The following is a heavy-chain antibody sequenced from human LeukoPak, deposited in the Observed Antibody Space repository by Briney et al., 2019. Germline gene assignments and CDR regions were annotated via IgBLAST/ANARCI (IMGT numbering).Heavy chain of an antibody. CDR3: ARDPYYSGYDSFAGY. D-gene: IGHD5-12*01. Sequence: GSLRLPCAASGFTFSSYAMHWVRQAPGKGLEWVAVISYDGSNKYYADSVKGRFTISRDNSKNTLYLQMNSLRAEDTAVYYCARDPYYSGYDSFAGYWGQGTLVTVSS. CDR1: GFTFSSYA. V-gene: IGHV3-30-3*01. J-gene: IGHJ4*02. CDR2: ISYDGSNK.